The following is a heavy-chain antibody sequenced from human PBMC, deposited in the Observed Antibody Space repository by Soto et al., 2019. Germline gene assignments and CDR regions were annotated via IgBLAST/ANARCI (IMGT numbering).Heavy chain of an antibody. Sequence: ASVKVSCKASGYTFTSYAMHWVRQAPGQRLEWMGWIDAGNGNTKYSQKFQGRVTITRDTSASTAYMELSSLRSEDTAVYYCARDVQLARYYYYGMDVWGQGTTVTVSS. CDR1: GYTFTSYA. V-gene: IGHV1-3*01. D-gene: IGHD6-6*01. CDR2: IDAGNGNT. CDR3: ARDVQLARYYYYGMDV. J-gene: IGHJ6*02.